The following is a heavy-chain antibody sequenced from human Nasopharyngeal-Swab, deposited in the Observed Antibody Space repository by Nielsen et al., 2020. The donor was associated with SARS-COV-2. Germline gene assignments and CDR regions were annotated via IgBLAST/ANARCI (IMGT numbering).Heavy chain of an antibody. V-gene: IGHV3-23*01. J-gene: IGHJ6*03. CDR2: VGGSDDST. D-gene: IGHD3-10*01. CDR3: TKNTPMVDTYSYYMDV. Sequence: ETLSLTCTVSGGSISRSRYSWGWIRQAPGKGLEWVSSVGGSDDSTFYADSVKGRFTISRDRSKNTLYLQMNSLTVEDTAVYYCTKNTPMVDTYSYYMDVWGEGATVTVSS. CDR1: GGSISRSRYS.